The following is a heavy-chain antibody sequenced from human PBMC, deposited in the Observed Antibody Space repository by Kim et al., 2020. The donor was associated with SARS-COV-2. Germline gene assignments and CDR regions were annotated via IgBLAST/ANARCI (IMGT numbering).Heavy chain of an antibody. D-gene: IGHD1-26*01. Sequence: ASVMVSCKASGYTFTSYGISWVRQAPGQGLEWMGWISNYNGNTKYAQSLQGRVIMTTDTFARTAYMEVTRLRSDDTAVYYCARDGGRWEPYLVDGMDVWGQGTTVTVSS. CDR3: ARDGGRWEPYLVDGMDV. CDR1: GYTFTSYG. V-gene: IGHV1-18*01. CDR2: ISNYNGNT. J-gene: IGHJ6*02.